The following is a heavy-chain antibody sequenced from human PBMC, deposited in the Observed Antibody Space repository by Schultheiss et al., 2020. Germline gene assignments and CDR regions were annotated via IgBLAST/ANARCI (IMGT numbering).Heavy chain of an antibody. D-gene: IGHD4-17*01. CDR3: AKDYDYGDRKPYYFDY. CDR2: IWYDGSNK. CDR1: GFTFYDYA. J-gene: IGHJ4*02. V-gene: IGHV3-30*02. Sequence: GGSLRLSCATSGFTFYDYAMNWVRQAPGKGLEWVAVIWYDGSNKYYADSVKGRFTISRDNSKNTLYLQMNSLRAEDTAVYYCAKDYDYGDRKPYYFDYWGQGTLVTVSS.